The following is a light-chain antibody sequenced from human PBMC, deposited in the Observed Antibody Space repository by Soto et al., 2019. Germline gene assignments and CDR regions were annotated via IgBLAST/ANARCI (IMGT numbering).Light chain of an antibody. Sequence: DLQMTQSPSCVSGSVGDRVAITCRASQGISRWLAWYQKKQGKAPKLLIYAASSLQSGVPSRLRGSGSGTDLTITISSMKNEDFETYYCQQANSFTITFGQGTRLEIK. J-gene: IGKJ5*01. CDR2: AAS. CDR1: QGISRW. V-gene: IGKV1D-12*01. CDR3: QQANSFTIT.